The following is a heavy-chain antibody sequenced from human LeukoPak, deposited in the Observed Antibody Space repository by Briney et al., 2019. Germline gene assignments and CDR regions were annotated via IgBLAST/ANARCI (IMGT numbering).Heavy chain of an antibody. J-gene: IGHJ3*02. Sequence: ASVKVSCKASGYTFTGYYMHWVRQAPGQGLEWMEWINPNSGGTNYAQKFQGRVTMTRDTSISTAYMELSRLRSDDTAVYYCARGRFPDYYGSGNYLGVGVGYLGIWGQGTMVTVSS. V-gene: IGHV1-2*02. D-gene: IGHD3-10*01. CDR2: INPNSGGT. CDR3: ARGRFPDYYGSGNYLGVGVGYLGI. CDR1: GYTFTGYY.